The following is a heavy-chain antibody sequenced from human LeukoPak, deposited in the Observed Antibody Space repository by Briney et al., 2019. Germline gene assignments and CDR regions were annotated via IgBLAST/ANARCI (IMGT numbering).Heavy chain of an antibody. V-gene: IGHV4-31*03. J-gene: IGHJ4*02. CDR2: IYYSGST. CDR1: GGSISSGGYY. D-gene: IGHD2-15*01. CDR3: ARAPLGYYFDY. Sequence: SETLSLTCTVSGGSISSGGYYWSWIRQHPGKGLEWIGYIYYSGSTYYNPSLKSRVTISVDRSKNQFSLKLSSVTAADTAVYYCARAPLGYYFDYWGQGTLVTVSS.